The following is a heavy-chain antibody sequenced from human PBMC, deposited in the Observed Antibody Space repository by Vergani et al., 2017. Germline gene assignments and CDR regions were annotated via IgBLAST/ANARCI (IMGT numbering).Heavy chain of an antibody. CDR2: ISSSSSTI. CDR1: GFTFSSYS. D-gene: IGHD3-22*01. J-gene: IGHJ6*02. V-gene: IGHV3-48*04. CDR3: ARALVVTQGMDV. Sequence: EVQLVESGGGLVQPGGSLRLSCAASGFTFSSYSMNWVRQAPGKGLEWVSYISSSSSTIYYTDSVKGRFTISRDNAKNSLYLQMNSLRAEDTAVYYCARALVVTQGMDVCGQVTTVTVS.